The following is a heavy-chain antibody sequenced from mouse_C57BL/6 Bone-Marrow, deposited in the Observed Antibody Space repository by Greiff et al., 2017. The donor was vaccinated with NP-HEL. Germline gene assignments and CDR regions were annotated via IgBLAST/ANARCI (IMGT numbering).Heavy chain of an antibody. Sequence: QVQLQQPGAELVKPGASVKLSCKASGYTFTSYWMHWVKQRPGQGLEWIGMIHPNSGSTNYNEKLKSKATLTVDKSSSTAYMQLSSLTSEDSAVYYCARVGKRDAMDYWGQGTSVTVSS. V-gene: IGHV1-64*01. D-gene: IGHD4-1*01. CDR1: GYTFTSYW. CDR3: ARVGKRDAMDY. J-gene: IGHJ4*01. CDR2: IHPNSGST.